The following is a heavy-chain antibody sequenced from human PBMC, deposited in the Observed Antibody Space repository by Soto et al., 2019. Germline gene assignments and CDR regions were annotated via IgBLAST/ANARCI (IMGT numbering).Heavy chain of an antibody. V-gene: IGHV4-39*07. D-gene: IGHD3-16*01. Sequence: PSETLSLTCIVSGGSISSGSINSNSYFWGWIRQPPGKGLEGIGIISYSGSTYYNPSLKSRVTIFVDTSKNQFSLKLTSVTAADTAVYYCARWLYDYVWGSYAFGPWGQGTLVT. CDR1: GGSISSGSINSNSYF. CDR2: ISYSGST. CDR3: ARWLYDYVWGSYAFGP. J-gene: IGHJ5*02.